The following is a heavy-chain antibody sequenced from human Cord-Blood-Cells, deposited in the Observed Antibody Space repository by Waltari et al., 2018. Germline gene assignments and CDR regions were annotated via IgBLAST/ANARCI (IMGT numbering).Heavy chain of an antibody. CDR2: IQQDRSEK. CDR3: TRDHRLGPYHYYMDV. D-gene: IGHD2-21*01. J-gene: IGHJ6*03. Sequence: EVQLVESGGGLVQPGGSLRLSCAASGFTFSSYWMSWVRQAPGKGLEWLAKIQQDRSEKYHVDSVNGRFTISRDNAKNLLYLQMNSLRAEDTAVYSCTRDHRLGPYHYYMDVWGKGTTVTVSS. CDR1: GFTFSSYW. V-gene: IGHV3-7*01.